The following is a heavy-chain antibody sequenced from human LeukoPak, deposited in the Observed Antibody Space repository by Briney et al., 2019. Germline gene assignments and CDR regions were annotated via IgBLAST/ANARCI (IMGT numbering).Heavy chain of an antibody. CDR2: ISSSSSTI. Sequence: GGSLRLSCAASGFTFSSYSMTWVRQAPGKGLEWVSYISSSSSTIYYADSVKGRFTISRDNAKNSLYLQMNSLRAEDTAVYYCARDYYSGYDKDFDYWGQGTLVTVSS. J-gene: IGHJ4*02. CDR3: ARDYYSGYDKDFDY. D-gene: IGHD5-12*01. CDR1: GFTFSSYS. V-gene: IGHV3-48*01.